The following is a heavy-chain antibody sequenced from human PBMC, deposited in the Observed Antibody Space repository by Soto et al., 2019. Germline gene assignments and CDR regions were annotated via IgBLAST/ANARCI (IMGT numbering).Heavy chain of an antibody. D-gene: IGHD2-15*01. CDR3: ASGYCSGGSCSRYYYYYGMDV. J-gene: IGHJ6*02. Sequence: ASVKVSCKASGGTFSSCAISWVRQAPGQGLEWMGGIIPIFGTANYAQKFQGRVTITADESTSTAYMELSSLRSEDTAVYYCASGYCSGGSCSRYYYYYGMDVWGQGTTVTVSS. CDR2: IIPIFGTA. CDR1: GGTFSSCA. V-gene: IGHV1-69*13.